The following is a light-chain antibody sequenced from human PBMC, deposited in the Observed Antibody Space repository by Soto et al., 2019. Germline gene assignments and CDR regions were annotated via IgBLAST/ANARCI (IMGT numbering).Light chain of an antibody. CDR1: QSLTSN. Sequence: EIILTQSPATLYVSPGERATLSCRASQSLTSNLAWYQQRPGQAPRLLIYDTSTRATDIPARFSGSGSGTEFTLTIASLQSEDFAVYYCQQRSNWPLTFGGGTKVEIK. CDR3: QQRSNWPLT. CDR2: DTS. J-gene: IGKJ4*01. V-gene: IGKV3-15*01.